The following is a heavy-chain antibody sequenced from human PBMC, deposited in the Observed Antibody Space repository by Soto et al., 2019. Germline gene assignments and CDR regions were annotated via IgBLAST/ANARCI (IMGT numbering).Heavy chain of an antibody. CDR3: AKGGIAAAALYYGYSMDY. CDR2: ISSDGSNT. Sequence: PGGSLTLSWAAPGFTFSSYGMQWVRQAPGKGMEWVAAISSDGSNTSYTDSVKDRLTLSTDQPKHPPYMQMNRLRAAQPAVTVCAKGGIAAAALYYGYSMDYWGQGTTVTVSS. V-gene: IGHV3-30*18. J-gene: IGHJ6*02. CDR1: GFTFSSYG. D-gene: IGHD6-13*01.